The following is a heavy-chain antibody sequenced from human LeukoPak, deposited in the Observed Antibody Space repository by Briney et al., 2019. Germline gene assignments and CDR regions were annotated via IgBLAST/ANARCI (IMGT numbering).Heavy chain of an antibody. CDR3: ARQRDYYYYGMDV. V-gene: IGHV4-39*01. Sequence: SETLSLTCTVSGGSISSSSYYWGWIRQPPGKGLEWIGSNYYSGSTYYNPSLKSRVTISVDTSKNQFSLKLSSVTAADTAVYYCARQRDYYYYGMDVWGQGTTVTVSS. CDR2: NYYSGST. J-gene: IGHJ6*02. CDR1: GGSISSSSYY.